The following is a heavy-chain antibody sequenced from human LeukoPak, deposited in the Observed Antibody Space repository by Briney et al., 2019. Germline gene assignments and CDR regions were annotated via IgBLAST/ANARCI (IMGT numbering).Heavy chain of an antibody. Sequence: GGSLRLSCAASGFFFNTNAMSWVRQAPGMGLEWVAAIGNSDETYYADAVKGRFTISRDTSKNTLFLQMNNLRAEDTAVYYCAKDASDDSSGPGYFQHWGQGTLVTVSS. V-gene: IGHV3-23*01. J-gene: IGHJ1*01. D-gene: IGHD3-22*01. CDR3: AKDASDDSSGPGYFQH. CDR2: IGNSDET. CDR1: GFFFNTNA.